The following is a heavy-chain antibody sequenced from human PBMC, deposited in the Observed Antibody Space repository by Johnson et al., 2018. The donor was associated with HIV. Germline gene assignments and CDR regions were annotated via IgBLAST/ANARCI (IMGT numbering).Heavy chain of an antibody. CDR3: TSGSYYYDSRGSLVPAFDI. Sequence: VQLVESGGGLVQPGGSLRLSCAASGFTVSSNYMSWVRQAPGKGLEWVGRIKSKSDGGTTDYVAPVKGRFSISRDDSKNTLYVQMNSLKTEDTAVYYCTSGSYYYDSRGSLVPAFDIWGQGTMVTVSS. J-gene: IGHJ3*02. CDR2: IKSKSDGGTT. D-gene: IGHD3-22*01. CDR1: GFTVSSNY. V-gene: IGHV3-15*01.